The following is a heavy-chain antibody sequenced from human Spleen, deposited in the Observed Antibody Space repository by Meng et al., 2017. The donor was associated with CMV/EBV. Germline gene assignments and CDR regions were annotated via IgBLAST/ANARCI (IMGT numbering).Heavy chain of an antibody. CDR3: AQFSDGY. Sequence: GESLKISCTASGFTFSKFGMHWVRQAPGKGLEWVAFIRSDGSTKYYADSVKGRFTISRDYSKNTLYVQMNSLRPEDMATYYCAQFSDGYWGQGTLVTVSS. CDR1: GFTFSKFG. CDR2: IRSDGSTK. D-gene: IGHD3-3*02. V-gene: IGHV3-30*02. J-gene: IGHJ4*02.